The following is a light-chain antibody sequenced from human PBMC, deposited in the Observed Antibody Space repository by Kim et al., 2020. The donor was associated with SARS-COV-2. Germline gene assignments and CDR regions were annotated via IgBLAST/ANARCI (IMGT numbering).Light chain of an antibody. Sequence: DIQMTQSPSSLSASVGDRVTITCRASQSISTFLNWYYQRPGKAPKLLIYATSSLQSGVPSRFSGSGSGTDFTLTISSLQPEDFATYYCQQTYRSPPTFGGGTKLEI. J-gene: IGKJ4*01. CDR2: ATS. V-gene: IGKV1-39*01. CDR3: QQTYRSPPT. CDR1: QSISTF.